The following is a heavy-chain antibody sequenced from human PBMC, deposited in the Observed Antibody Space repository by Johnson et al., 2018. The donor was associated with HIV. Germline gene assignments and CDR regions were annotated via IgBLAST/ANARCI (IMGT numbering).Heavy chain of an antibody. CDR2: IRSKANSYAT. Sequence: VQLVESGGGLVQPGGSLKLSCAASGFTFSGSAMHWVRQASGKGLEWVGRIRSKANSYATAYAASVNGRFTISRDDSKDTLYLQINSLKTEDTAVYYCTSEGAFYDAFDIWGQGAMVTVSS. J-gene: IGHJ3*02. CDR3: TSEGAFYDAFDI. D-gene: IGHD3-16*01. V-gene: IGHV3-73*01. CDR1: GFTFSGSA.